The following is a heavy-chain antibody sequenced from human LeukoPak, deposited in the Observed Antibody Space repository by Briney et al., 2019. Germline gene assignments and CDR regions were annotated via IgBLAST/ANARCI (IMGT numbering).Heavy chain of an antibody. V-gene: IGHV3-73*01. D-gene: IGHD4-17*01. CDR2: IRSKANSYAT. J-gene: IGHJ3*02. CDR3: TAYGEYDALDI. CDR1: GFTFSGYA. Sequence: GGSLRLSCAASGFTFSGYAMHWVRQASGKGLEWVGRIRSKANSYATAYAVSVKVRFTISRDDSKNTAYLQMNSLKTEDTAVYYCTAYGEYDALDIWGQGTMVTVSS.